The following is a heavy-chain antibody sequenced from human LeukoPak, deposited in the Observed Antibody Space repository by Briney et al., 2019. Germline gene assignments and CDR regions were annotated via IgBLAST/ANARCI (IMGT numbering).Heavy chain of an antibody. CDR2: IGSSGGGI. Sequence: GGSLRLSCAASGSTFSTYTMYWVRHPPGKRLEWVSIIGSSGGGIHYADSVKGRFTISRDNSKNALYLQMNSLRVEDTAVYYCAIDPNWGTHSWGQGVLVTVSS. V-gene: IGHV3-23*01. J-gene: IGHJ4*02. CDR1: GSTFSTYT. D-gene: IGHD7-27*01. CDR3: AIDPNWGTHS.